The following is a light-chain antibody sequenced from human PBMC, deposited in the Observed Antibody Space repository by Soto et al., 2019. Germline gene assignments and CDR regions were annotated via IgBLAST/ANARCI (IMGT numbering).Light chain of an antibody. CDR1: SSNIGSNT. J-gene: IGLJ1*01. CDR3: AAWDDSLNGYV. V-gene: IGLV1-44*01. CDR2: FNI. Sequence: QSVLPQPPSASGTPGQRVTISCSGSSSNIGSNTVSWYQQFPGTAPKLLIYFNIQRPSGVPDRFSGSKSGTSASLAISGLQSEDEADYYCAAWDDSLNGYVFGTGTKLTVL.